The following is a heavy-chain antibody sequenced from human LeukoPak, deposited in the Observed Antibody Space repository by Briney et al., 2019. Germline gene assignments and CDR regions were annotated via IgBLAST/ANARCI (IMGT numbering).Heavy chain of an antibody. Sequence: SETLSLTCAVYGGSFSGYYWSWIRQPPGKGLEWIGEINHSGSTNYNPSLKSRVTISVDTSKNQFSLKLSSVTAADTAMYYCARGVVVVAASCHFDYWGQGTLVTVSS. D-gene: IGHD2-15*01. V-gene: IGHV4-34*01. CDR1: GGSFSGYY. CDR2: INHSGST. J-gene: IGHJ4*02. CDR3: ARGVVVVAASCHFDY.